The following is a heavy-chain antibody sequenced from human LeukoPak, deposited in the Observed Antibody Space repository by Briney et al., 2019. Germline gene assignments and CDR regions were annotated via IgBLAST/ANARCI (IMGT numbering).Heavy chain of an antibody. CDR3: AKDDKGGTYSDY. J-gene: IGHJ4*02. CDR1: GFTFSSYA. D-gene: IGHD1-26*01. CDR2: ISYDGSNK. V-gene: IGHV3-30-3*01. Sequence: GRSLRLSCAASGFTFSSYAMHWVRQAPGKGLEWVAVISYDGSNKYYADSVKGRFTISRDNSKDTLFLLMNTLIAEDTAIYYCAKDDKGGTYSDYWGQGTLVTVSS.